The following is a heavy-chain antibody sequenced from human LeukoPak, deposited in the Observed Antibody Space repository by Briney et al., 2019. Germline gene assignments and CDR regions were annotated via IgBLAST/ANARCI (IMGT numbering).Heavy chain of an antibody. CDR1: GDTFTSYY. CDR3: ARTRGFAMILQH. V-gene: IGHV1-46*01. CDR2: VNPSGGST. J-gene: IGHJ1*01. Sequence: ASVKVSCKASGDTFTSYYKHWVRETPEQGLERMGIVNPSGGSTSYAQKFQGRVTMTRDTSTSTVYMELSSLRSEDTAVYYCARTRGFAMILQHWGQGTLVTVSS. D-gene: IGHD2-2*01.